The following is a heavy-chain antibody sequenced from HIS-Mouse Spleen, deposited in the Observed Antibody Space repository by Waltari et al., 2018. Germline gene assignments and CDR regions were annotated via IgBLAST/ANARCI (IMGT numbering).Heavy chain of an antibody. V-gene: IGHV4-39*07. J-gene: IGHJ2*01. CDR2: IYYSGST. CDR3: AREIPYSSSWYDWYFDL. CDR1: GGSISSSSYY. Sequence: QLQLQESGPGLVKPSETLSLTCTVSGGSISSSSYYWGWIRQPPGKGREWIGSIYYSGSTSYNPSLESRVTISVDTSKNQFSLKLSSVTAADTAVYYCAREIPYSSSWYDWYFDLWGRGTLVTVSS. D-gene: IGHD6-13*01.